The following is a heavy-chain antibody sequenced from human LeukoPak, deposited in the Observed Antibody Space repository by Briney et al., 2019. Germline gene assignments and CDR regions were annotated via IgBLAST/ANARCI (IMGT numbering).Heavy chain of an antibody. CDR3: ARQDNDAVDI. CDR1: GYSFTNYW. J-gene: IGHJ3*02. CDR2: IYPGDPDP. V-gene: IGHV5-51*01. Sequence: GESLMISCKGSGYSFTNYWIAWVRQMPGKGLEWMGIIYPGDPDPRYSPSFQGQVSISADKSISTAFLQWSSLKASDTAMYYCARQDNDAVDIWGQGTMVTVSS.